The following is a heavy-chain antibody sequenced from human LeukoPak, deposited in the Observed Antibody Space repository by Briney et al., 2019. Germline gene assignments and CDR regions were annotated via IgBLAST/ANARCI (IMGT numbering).Heavy chain of an antibody. CDR3: AKGLRTGVGPYMGYHYYMDV. Sequence: GGSLRLSCAASGFTFSSYSMNWVRQAPGKGLKWVSTINDNGAGTYYADSVKGRFTISRDNSYNTVSLQMNSLRDEDTGVYYCAKGLRTGVGPYMGYHYYMDVWGKGATVTVSS. J-gene: IGHJ6*03. D-gene: IGHD3-16*01. V-gene: IGHV3-23*01. CDR1: GFTFSSYS. CDR2: INDNGAGT.